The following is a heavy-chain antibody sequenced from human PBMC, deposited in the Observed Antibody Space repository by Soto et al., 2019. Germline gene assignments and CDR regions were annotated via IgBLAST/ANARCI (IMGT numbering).Heavy chain of an antibody. CDR3: TNSAPGNISQH. J-gene: IGHJ1*01. CDR2: SRNKANSYTT. V-gene: IGHV3-72*01. CDR1: GFTFSDHF. D-gene: IGHD3-10*01. Sequence: EVQLVESGGGLVQPGGSLRLSCAASGFTFSDHFMDWVRQAPGKGLEWVGRSRNKANSYTTEYAASVKGRFTISRDDSKNSLYLQMNSLKTEDTAVYYCTNSAPGNISQHWGQGTLVTVSS.